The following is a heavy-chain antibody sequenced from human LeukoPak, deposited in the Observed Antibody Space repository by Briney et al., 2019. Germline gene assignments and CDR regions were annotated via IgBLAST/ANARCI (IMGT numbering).Heavy chain of an antibody. CDR2: IHFSGTT. D-gene: IGHD1-20*01. CDR3: TRQELTGTGRGFFNY. CDR1: GGSISSDHYS. Sequence: SETLSLTCTVSGGSISSDHYSWAWIRQPPGKGLEWIGTIHFSGTTYYNPSLKSRITMSVDTSKKQFSLKLNSVTAADTAMYFCTRQELTGTGRGFFNYWGQGNLVTVSS. V-gene: IGHV4-39*01. J-gene: IGHJ4*02.